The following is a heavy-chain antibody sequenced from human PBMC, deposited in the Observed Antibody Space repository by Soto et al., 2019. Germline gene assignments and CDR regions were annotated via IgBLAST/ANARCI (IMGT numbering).Heavy chain of an antibody. D-gene: IGHD2-2*01. V-gene: IGHV1-69*04. J-gene: IGHJ4*02. CDR3: AREGGGYCSSTSCLESDY. CDR1: GGTFSSYT. CDR2: IIPILGIA. Sequence: SVKVSCTASGGTFSSYTVSWVRQAPGQRLEWMGRIIPILGIANYAQKFQGRVTITADKSTSTAYMELSSLRSEDTAVYYCAREGGGYCSSTSCLESDYWGQGTLVTVSS.